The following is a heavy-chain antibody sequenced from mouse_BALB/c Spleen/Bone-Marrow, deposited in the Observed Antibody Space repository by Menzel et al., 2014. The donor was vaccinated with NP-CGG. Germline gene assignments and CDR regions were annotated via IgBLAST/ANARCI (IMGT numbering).Heavy chain of an antibody. V-gene: IGHV2-6-7*01. D-gene: IGHD2-10*02. CDR2: IWGDGTT. CDR1: GFSLTGFG. Sequence: VKVVESGPGLVAPSQSLSITCTVSGFSLTGFGINWIRQPPGKGLEWLGMIWGDGTTDYKSALKSRLSINKDNSKSQVFLKMNSLQAGDTARYYCAREKYGNYYAMGYWGQGTSVTVSS. J-gene: IGHJ4*01. CDR3: AREKYGNYYAMGY.